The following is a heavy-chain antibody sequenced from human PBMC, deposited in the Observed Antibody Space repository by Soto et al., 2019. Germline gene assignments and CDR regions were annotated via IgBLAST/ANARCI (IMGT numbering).Heavy chain of an antibody. CDR2: ITPSSSDM. Sequence: EVQLVESGGGRVQPGGSLRLSCAASGFTFSSYSLNWVRQAPGRGLEWVSSITPSSSDMFYADAVKGRFTISRDYAKNSLYLQMNSLRVEDTAVYYCAREGSWREVDFWGQGTLVTVSS. CDR3: AREGSWREVDF. V-gene: IGHV3-21*01. D-gene: IGHD6-13*01. CDR1: GFTFSSYS. J-gene: IGHJ4*02.